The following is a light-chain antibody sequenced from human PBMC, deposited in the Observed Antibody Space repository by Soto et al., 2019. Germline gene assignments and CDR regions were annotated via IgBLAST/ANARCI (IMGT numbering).Light chain of an antibody. J-gene: IGKJ4*01. V-gene: IGKV1-39*01. CDR2: AAS. Sequence: DIQMTQSPSSLSASVGDRVTITCRASRSISNYLNWYQHKPGKAPKLLIYAASRLHSGVPSRFSGSGSGTDSTLPTPPLKPENFATYPCHKGFSIPTFGGGPRWKSN. CDR3: HKGFSIPT. CDR1: RSISNY.